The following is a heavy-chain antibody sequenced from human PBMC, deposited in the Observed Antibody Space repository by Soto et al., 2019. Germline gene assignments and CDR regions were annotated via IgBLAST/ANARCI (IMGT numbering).Heavy chain of an antibody. Sequence: VKVSCKASGGTFSSYAISWVRQAPGQGLEWMGGIIPVFGTANYAQKFQGRVTITADESTSTAYMELSSLRSEDTAVYYCASIGRVAGPGEGHFDYWGQGTLVTVSS. CDR2: IIPVFGTA. CDR3: ASIGRVAGPGEGHFDY. V-gene: IGHV1-69*01. J-gene: IGHJ4*02. CDR1: GGTFSSYA. D-gene: IGHD6-19*01.